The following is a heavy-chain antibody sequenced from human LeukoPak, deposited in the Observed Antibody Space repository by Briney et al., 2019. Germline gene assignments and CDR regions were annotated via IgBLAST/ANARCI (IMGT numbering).Heavy chain of an antibody. J-gene: IGHJ3*02. D-gene: IGHD3-3*01. V-gene: IGHV3-74*01. CDR2: IDSDGSST. CDR3: ARVGYDFWSGYYDDAFDI. CDR1: GFTFSSYW. Sequence: GGSLRLSCAASGFTFSSYWMDWVRQAPGKGLVWVSRIDSDGSSTSYADSVKGRFTISRDNAKNTLYLQMNSLRAEDTAVYYCARVGYDFWSGYYDDAFDIWGQGTMVTVSS.